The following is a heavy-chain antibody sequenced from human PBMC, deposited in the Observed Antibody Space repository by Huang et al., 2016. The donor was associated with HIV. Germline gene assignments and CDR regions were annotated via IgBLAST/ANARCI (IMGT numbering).Heavy chain of an antibody. J-gene: IGHJ4*02. Sequence: EVQFVESGGGLVKPGRSLRLSCTASGFTFGNYGMSWFRQAPGKGREWVGFIRSKDDSETTEYAASVKGRFTIARDDSKSIAYLQRNSLKPEDTAVYYCTRDSVYPNYYDGSGFYFDYWGQGTLVTVSS. CDR3: TRDSVYPNYYDGSGFYFDY. CDR1: GFTFGNYG. V-gene: IGHV3-49*05. CDR2: IRSKDDSETT. D-gene: IGHD3-22*01.